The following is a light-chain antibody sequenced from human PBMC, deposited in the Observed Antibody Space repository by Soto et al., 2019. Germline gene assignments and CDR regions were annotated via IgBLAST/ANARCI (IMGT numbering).Light chain of an antibody. CDR2: GAS. Sequence: EIVLTQSPGTLSLSPGERATLSCRASQSVTSSYLAWYQLKPGQAPRLVIYGASSRATSIPDRFSGSGSGTDFTLTISRLEPEDFAVYSCQQYSSSPWTFGQGTKVEIK. CDR3: QQYSSSPWT. CDR1: QSVTSSY. J-gene: IGKJ1*01. V-gene: IGKV3-20*01.